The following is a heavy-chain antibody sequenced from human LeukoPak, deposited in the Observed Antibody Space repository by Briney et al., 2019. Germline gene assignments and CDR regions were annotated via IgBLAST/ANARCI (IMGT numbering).Heavy chain of an antibody. CDR1: GFTFSDYY. CDR2: ISSSGSTI. J-gene: IGHJ4*02. CDR3: AKSRTATPFDY. D-gene: IGHD2-15*01. Sequence: GGSLRLSCAASGFTFSDYYMSWIRQAPGKGLEWVSYISSSGSTIYYADSVKGRFTISRDNAKNSLYLQMNSLRAEDTAVYYCAKSRTATPFDYWGQGTLVTVSS. V-gene: IGHV3-11*04.